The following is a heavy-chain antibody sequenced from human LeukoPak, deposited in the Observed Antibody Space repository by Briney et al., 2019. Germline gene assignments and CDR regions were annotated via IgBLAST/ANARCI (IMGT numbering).Heavy chain of an antibody. CDR3: ASQLLGY. CDR1: GFTFSSYA. CDR2: ISYDGSNK. D-gene: IGHD2-2*01. J-gene: IGHJ4*02. V-gene: IGHV3-30-3*01. Sequence: GGSLRLSRAASGFTFSSYAMHWVRQAPGKGLEWVAVISYDGSNKYYADSEKGRFTISRDNSKNTLYLQMNSLRAEDTAVYYCASQLLGYWGQGTLVTVSS.